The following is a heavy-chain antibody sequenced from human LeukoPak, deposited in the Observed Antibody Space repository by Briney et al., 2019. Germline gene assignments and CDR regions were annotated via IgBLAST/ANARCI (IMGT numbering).Heavy chain of an antibody. D-gene: IGHD3-3*01. CDR3: AKGNDFWSGYPSAY. CDR2: ISGSGGST. Sequence: PGGSLRLSCAASGFTFSNYAMSWVRQAPGKGLEWVSGISGSGGSTYYADSVKGRFTISRDNSKNTLYLQMNSLRAEDTAVYYCAKGNDFWSGYPSAYWGQGTLVTVSS. V-gene: IGHV3-23*01. J-gene: IGHJ4*02. CDR1: GFTFSNYA.